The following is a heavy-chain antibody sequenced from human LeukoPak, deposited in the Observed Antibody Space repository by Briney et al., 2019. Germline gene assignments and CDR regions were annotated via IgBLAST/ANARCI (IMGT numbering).Heavy chain of an antibody. J-gene: IGHJ4*02. D-gene: IGHD2-2*01. Sequence: ASVKVSCKGSGYTFSTYDVIWVRQATGQGLEWMGWMNPNSGNTGYALKFRGRVTMTGDTSISTAYMELSSLISEDTAVYYCARAIRNQLPSDHWGPGTLVTVSS. CDR3: ARAIRNQLPSDH. CDR1: GYTFSTYD. V-gene: IGHV1-8*01. CDR2: MNPNSGNT.